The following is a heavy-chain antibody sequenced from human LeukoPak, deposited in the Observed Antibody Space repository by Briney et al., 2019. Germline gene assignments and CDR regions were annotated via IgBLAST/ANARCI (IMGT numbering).Heavy chain of an antibody. V-gene: IGHV3-23*01. CDR2: ISGSGDSR. CDR1: GFTFSSYA. D-gene: IGHD5-12*01. J-gene: IGHJ4*02. Sequence: GGSLRLSCAASGFTFSSYAMSWVRQAPGKGLEWVSGISGSGDSRHQADSVKGRFTISRDNSKNTLYLQMNSLRAEDTAVYYCAKDRALVATTTLPPDYWGQGTLVTVSS. CDR3: AKDRALVATTTLPPDY.